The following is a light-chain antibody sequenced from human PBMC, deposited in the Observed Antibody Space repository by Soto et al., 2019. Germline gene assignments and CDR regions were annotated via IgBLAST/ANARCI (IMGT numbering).Light chain of an antibody. CDR2: DAS. J-gene: IGKJ1*01. CDR1: QSVSSY. V-gene: IGKV3-11*01. CDR3: QQRSNWPCT. Sequence: EIVMTQSPATLSVSPGERATLSCRASQSVSSYLGWYQQKPGQAPRLLIDDASNRAAGIPARFSGSGSGTDFTLTISSLEPEDSAVYFCQQRSNWPCTFGQGTKVDIK.